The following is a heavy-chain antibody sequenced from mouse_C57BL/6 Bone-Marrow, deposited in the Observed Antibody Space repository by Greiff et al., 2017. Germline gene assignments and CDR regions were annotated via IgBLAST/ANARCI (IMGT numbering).Heavy chain of an antibody. V-gene: IGHV1-81*01. Sequence: QVQLQQSGAELARPGASVKLSCKASGYTFTSYGMSWVKQRTGQGLEWIGEIDPRSGNTYYHEKFKGKATLTADKSSSTAYMELRSLTSEDSAVXFCARGSSYRFAYWGQGTLVTVSA. D-gene: IGHD1-1*01. J-gene: IGHJ3*01. CDR2: IDPRSGNT. CDR3: ARGSSYRFAY. CDR1: GYTFTSYG.